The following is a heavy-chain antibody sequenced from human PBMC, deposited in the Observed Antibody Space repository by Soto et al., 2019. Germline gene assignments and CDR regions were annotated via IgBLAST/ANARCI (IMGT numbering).Heavy chain of an antibody. D-gene: IGHD1-1*01. CDR2: ISAHNGNT. CDR3: ARGRYGDY. V-gene: IGHV1-18*01. J-gene: IGHJ4*02. CDR1: GYTFTSYG. Sequence: QVHLVQSGAEVKKPGASVKVSCKASGYTFTSYGITWVRQAPGQGLEWMEWISAHNGNTDYAQKLQGRVIVTRDTSTSTPYMELRSLRSDDTAVYYCARGRYGDYWGQGALVTVSS.